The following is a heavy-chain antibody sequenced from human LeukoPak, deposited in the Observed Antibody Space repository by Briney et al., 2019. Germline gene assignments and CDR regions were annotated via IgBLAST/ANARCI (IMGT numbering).Heavy chain of an antibody. Sequence: SGPTLVNPTQTLTLTCTFSGFSLSTSGMRVSWIRQPPGKPLEWLARIDWDDDKFYSSSLKTRLTISKDSSKNLVVLIMTNVDPVDTATYYCARGRPDFAYYFDYWGQGTLVTVSS. CDR3: ARGRPDFAYYFDY. CDR1: GFSLSTSGMR. CDR2: IDWDDDK. V-gene: IGHV2-70*04. D-gene: IGHD1-14*01. J-gene: IGHJ4*02.